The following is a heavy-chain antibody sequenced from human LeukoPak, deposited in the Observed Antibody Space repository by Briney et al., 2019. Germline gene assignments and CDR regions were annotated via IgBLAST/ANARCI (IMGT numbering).Heavy chain of an antibody. CDR1: GYSISRGYS. D-gene: IGHD4-17*01. J-gene: IGHJ4*02. CDR2: IYHSGST. V-gene: IGHV4-38-2*02. Sequence: PSETLSLTCTVSGYSISRGYSWGWIRQPPGKGLEWIGNIYHSGSTNYSPSLKSRVTISVDTSKNQFSLKLNSVTPADTAVYYCARDAYGDFDSWGQGTLVTVSS. CDR3: ARDAYGDFDS.